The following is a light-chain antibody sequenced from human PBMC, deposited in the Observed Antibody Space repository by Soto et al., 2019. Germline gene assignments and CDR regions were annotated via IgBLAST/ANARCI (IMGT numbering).Light chain of an antibody. Sequence: QSVLTQPPSASGSPGQSGTISCIGTSSDDGRYNYVSWYQHHPGKAPKLIIYEVTKRPSGVPDRFSGSKSGNTASLTVSRLQADDEADYYCNSYVGSNNYVFGTGTKVTVL. CDR3: NSYVGSNNYV. CDR1: SSDDGRYNY. J-gene: IGLJ1*01. CDR2: EVT. V-gene: IGLV2-8*01.